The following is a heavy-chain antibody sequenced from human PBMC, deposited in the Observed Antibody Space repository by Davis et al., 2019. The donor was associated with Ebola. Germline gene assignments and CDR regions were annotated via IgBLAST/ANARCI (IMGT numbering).Heavy chain of an antibody. D-gene: IGHD6-6*01. V-gene: IGHV3-30-3*01. Sequence: GESLKISCAASGFTFSSYAMHWVRQAPGKGLEWVAVISYDGSNKYYADSVKGRFTISRDNSKNTLYLQMNSLRAEDTAVYYCARGSIYYYYGMDVWGKGTTVTVSS. CDR2: ISYDGSNK. J-gene: IGHJ6*04. CDR1: GFTFSSYA. CDR3: ARGSIYYYYGMDV.